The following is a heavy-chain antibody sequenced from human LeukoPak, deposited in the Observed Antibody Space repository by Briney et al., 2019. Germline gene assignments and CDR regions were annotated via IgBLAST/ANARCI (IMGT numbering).Heavy chain of an antibody. D-gene: IGHD1-26*01. CDR2: FDPEDGET. Sequence: ASVKVSCKVSGYTLTELSMHWVRQAPGKGLEWMGGFDPEDGETIYAQKFQGRVTMTEDTSTDTAYMELSSLRSEDTAVYYCATTSIVGATTAPYYYYYMDVWGKGTTVTVSS. V-gene: IGHV1-24*01. J-gene: IGHJ6*03. CDR3: ATTSIVGATTAPYYYYYMDV. CDR1: GYTLTELS.